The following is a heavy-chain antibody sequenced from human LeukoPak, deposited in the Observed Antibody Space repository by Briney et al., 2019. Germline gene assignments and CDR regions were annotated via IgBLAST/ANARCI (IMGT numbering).Heavy chain of an antibody. D-gene: IGHD4-17*01. CDR3: AREYGDYGDYRAYYYGMDV. V-gene: IGHV3-21*01. CDR2: ISSSSYI. Sequence: GGSLRLSCAASGFTFSSYSMNWVRQAPGKGLEWVSSISSSSYIYYADSVKGRFTISRDNAKNSLYLQMNSLRAEDTAVYYCAREYGDYGDYRAYYYGMDVWGQGTTVTVSS. CDR1: GFTFSSYS. J-gene: IGHJ6*02.